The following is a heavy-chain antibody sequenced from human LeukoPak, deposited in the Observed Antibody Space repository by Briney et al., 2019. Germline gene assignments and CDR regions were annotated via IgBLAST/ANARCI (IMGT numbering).Heavy chain of an antibody. Sequence: PSETLSLTCAVSGGSISSSNWWSWVRQPPGKGLEWIGEIYHSGSTYYNPSLKSRVTISVDTSKNQFSLKLSPVTAADTAVYYCARHRGSSSLFDYWGQGTLVTVSS. CDR3: ARHRGSSSLFDY. D-gene: IGHD6-6*01. J-gene: IGHJ4*02. CDR1: GGSISSSNW. V-gene: IGHV4-4*02. CDR2: IYHSGST.